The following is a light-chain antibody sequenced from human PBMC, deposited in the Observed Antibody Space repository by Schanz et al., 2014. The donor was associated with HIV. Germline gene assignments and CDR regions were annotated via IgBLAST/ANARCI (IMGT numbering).Light chain of an antibody. CDR3: QQYGSSPLT. V-gene: IGKV3-20*01. J-gene: IGKJ4*01. Sequence: EILLTQSPATLSLSPGDRATLSCRASQSVSTSLAWYQQRPGQAPRLLIYGASSRATGIPDRFSGSGSGTDFTLTISRLEPEDFAVYYCQQYGSSPLTFGGGTKVEIK. CDR1: QSVSTS. CDR2: GAS.